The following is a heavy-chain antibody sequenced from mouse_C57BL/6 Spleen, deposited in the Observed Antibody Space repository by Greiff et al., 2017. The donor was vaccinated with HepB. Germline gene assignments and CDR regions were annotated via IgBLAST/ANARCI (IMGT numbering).Heavy chain of an antibody. CDR2: IHPNSGST. CDR1: GYTFTSYW. CDR3: ARCYYGHDDPVTAY. J-gene: IGHJ3*01. D-gene: IGHD2-2*01. V-gene: IGHV1-64*01. Sequence: QVQLKQPGAELVKPGASVKLSCKASGYTFTSYWMHWVKQRPGQGLEWIGMIHPNSGSTNYNEKFKSKATLTVDKSSSTAYMQLSSLTSEDSAVYYCARCYYGHDDPVTAYWGQGTLVTVAA.